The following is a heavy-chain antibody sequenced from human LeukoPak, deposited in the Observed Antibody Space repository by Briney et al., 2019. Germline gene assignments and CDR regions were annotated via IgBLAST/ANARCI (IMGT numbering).Heavy chain of an antibody. V-gene: IGHV4-39*07. CDR2: IYYSGST. Sequence: SETLSLTCTVSGGSISSSSYYWGWIRQPPGKGLEWIGSIYYSGSTHYIPSLQSRLTMSVDTSKSQFSLKLSSVTAADTAVYYCARTSASGGTYFDYWGQGTLVTVSS. D-gene: IGHD1-26*01. CDR3: ARTSASGGTYFDY. CDR1: GGSISSSSYY. J-gene: IGHJ4*02.